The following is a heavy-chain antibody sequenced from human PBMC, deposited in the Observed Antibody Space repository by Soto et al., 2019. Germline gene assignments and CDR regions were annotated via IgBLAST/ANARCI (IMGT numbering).Heavy chain of an antibody. CDR2: IDNSGST. V-gene: IGHV4-4*07. J-gene: IGHJ4*02. D-gene: IGHD5-12*01. CDR3: ARGRLQLISFDY. CDR1: GGSISNYF. Sequence: PSETLSLTCTVSGGSISNYFCNWIGQPAGKGLEWIGRIDNSGSTNYNPSLKSRITMSADTSRNQSSLKLSSVTAADTAVYYCARGRLQLISFDYWGQGTLVTVSS.